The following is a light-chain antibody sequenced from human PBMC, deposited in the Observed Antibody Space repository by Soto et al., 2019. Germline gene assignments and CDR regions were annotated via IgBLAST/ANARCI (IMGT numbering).Light chain of an antibody. CDR3: QTWGTGTYVV. CDR2: LNSDGSH. Sequence: QLVLTQSPSASASLGASVKLTCTLSSGHINYAIAWHQQQPEKGPRYLMKLNSDGSHSKGDGIPDRFSGSSSGAERYLTISSLQSEDEADYYWQTWGTGTYVVFGGGTKLTVL. J-gene: IGLJ2*01. CDR1: SGHINYA. V-gene: IGLV4-69*01.